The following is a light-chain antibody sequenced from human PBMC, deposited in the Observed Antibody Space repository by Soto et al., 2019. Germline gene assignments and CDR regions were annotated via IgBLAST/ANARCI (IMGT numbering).Light chain of an antibody. CDR3: HQYATSPYT. Sequence: EIVLTQSPGTLSLSPGERATLSCRASQSVSNNYLAWYQQKPGQAPRLLIYGASNRATGIPDRFSGSGSGTDFTLTISRLEPEDFAVYFCHQYATSPYTFGQGTKVDIK. CDR1: QSVSNNY. CDR2: GAS. J-gene: IGKJ2*01. V-gene: IGKV3-20*01.